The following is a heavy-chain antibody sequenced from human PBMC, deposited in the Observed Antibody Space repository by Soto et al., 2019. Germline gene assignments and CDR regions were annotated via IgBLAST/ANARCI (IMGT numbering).Heavy chain of an antibody. J-gene: IGHJ4*02. V-gene: IGHV3-23*01. Sequence: GGSLRLSCVASGFTFSTRAMMWVRQAPGKGLEWVSGIVGSGDAFHADSVKGRFTISKDNSKNTLYLQMNGLRAEDTAVYFCAKDAVYDDGVWLPDYWGQGTLVTVSS. D-gene: IGHD4-17*01. CDR1: GFTFSTRA. CDR3: AKDAVYDDGVWLPDY. CDR2: IVGSGDA.